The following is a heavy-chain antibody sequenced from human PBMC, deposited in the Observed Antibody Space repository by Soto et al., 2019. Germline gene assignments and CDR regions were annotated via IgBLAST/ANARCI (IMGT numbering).Heavy chain of an antibody. V-gene: IGHV1-69*13. Sequence: SVKVSCKASGGTFSSYAISWVRQAPGQGLEWMGGIIPIFGTANYAQKFQGRVTITADESTSTAYMELSSLRAEDTAVYYCAKDGIAVGYYDFWSGYSDNKRAAYYMDVWGKGTTVTVSS. CDR3: AKDGIAVGYYDFWSGYSDNKRAAYYMDV. D-gene: IGHD3-3*01. J-gene: IGHJ6*03. CDR2: IIPIFGTA. CDR1: GGTFSSYA.